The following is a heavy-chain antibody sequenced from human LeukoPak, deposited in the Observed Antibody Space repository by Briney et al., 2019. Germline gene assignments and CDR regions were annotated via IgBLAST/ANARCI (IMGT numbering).Heavy chain of an antibody. J-gene: IGHJ4*02. D-gene: IGHD5-12*01. Sequence: GGSLRLSCAASGFTLSGYGMHWVRQAPGKGLEWVAVISYDGSNKYYADSVKGRFTISRDNSKNTLYLQMNSLRAEDTAVYYCASEEGYGLDYWGQGTLVTVSS. CDR3: ASEEGYGLDY. CDR1: GFTLSGYG. V-gene: IGHV3-30*03. CDR2: ISYDGSNK.